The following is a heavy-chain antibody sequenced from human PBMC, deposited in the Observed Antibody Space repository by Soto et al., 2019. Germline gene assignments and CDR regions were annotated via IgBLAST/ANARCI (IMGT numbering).Heavy chain of an antibody. CDR3: ARGTLRFLEWSSFDY. CDR2: IIPIFGTA. D-gene: IGHD3-3*01. CDR1: GGTFSSYA. J-gene: IGHJ4*02. Sequence: GASVKVSCKASGGTFSSYAISWVRQAPGQGLEWMGGIIPIFGTANYAQKFQGRVTITADKSTSTAYMELSSLRSEDTAVYYCARGTLRFLEWSSFDYWGQGTLVTVSS. V-gene: IGHV1-69*06.